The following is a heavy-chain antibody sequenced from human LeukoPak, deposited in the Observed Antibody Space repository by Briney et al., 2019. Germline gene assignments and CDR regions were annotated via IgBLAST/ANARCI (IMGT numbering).Heavy chain of an antibody. CDR2: ISSSSSYI. CDR3: ARALDYGDYVPLDV. Sequence: PGGSLRLSCAASGFTSSSYSMNWVRQAPGKGLEWVSFISSSSSYIYYADSGKGRFTIYRDNAKNSLYLQMNSLRAEDTAVYYCARALDYGDYVPLDVWGKGTTVTVSS. V-gene: IGHV3-21*01. J-gene: IGHJ6*04. D-gene: IGHD4-17*01. CDR1: GFTSSSYS.